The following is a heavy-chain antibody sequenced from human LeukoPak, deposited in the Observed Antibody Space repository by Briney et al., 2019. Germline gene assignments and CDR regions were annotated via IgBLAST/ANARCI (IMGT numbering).Heavy chain of an antibody. J-gene: IGHJ4*02. V-gene: IGHV4-34*01. D-gene: IGHD3-10*01. CDR2: INYNGST. CDR3: ARVTPSGGSAFDY. Sequence: SETLSFTSTVYGGSLSDSYWSWIPQSPGKGLEWMGEINYNGSTNYNPSLKSRVITSVGTSKNHLSLNLRSVTAADTTVYYCARVTPSGGSAFDYWGQGSLVTVSS. CDR1: GGSLSDSY.